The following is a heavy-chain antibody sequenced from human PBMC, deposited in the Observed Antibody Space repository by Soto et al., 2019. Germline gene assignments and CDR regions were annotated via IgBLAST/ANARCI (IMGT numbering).Heavy chain of an antibody. Sequence: SETLSLTCTVCGGAVSSGTYYWSWIRQPPGKGLEWIGHIYFTGSTNYNPSLKSRITINPDTSKNQFSLQLNSVTPEDTAVYYCARGGNWFDPWGQGTLVTVSS. CDR2: IYFTGST. J-gene: IGHJ5*02. CDR1: GGAVSSGTYY. V-gene: IGHV4-61*01. CDR3: ARGGNWFDP.